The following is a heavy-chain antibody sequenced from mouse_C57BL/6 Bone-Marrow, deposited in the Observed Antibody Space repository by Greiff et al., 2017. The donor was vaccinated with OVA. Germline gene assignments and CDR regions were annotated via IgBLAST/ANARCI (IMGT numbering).Heavy chain of an antibody. D-gene: IGHD4-1*01. CDR2: INPSNGGT. Sequence: QVQLQQSGTELVKPGASVKLSCKASGYTFTSYWMHWVKQRPGQGLEWIGNINPSNGGTNYNEKFKSKATLTVDKSSSTAYMQLSSLTSEDSAVYYCARFLTGTGAMDYWGQGTSVTVSS. CDR1: GYTFTSYW. V-gene: IGHV1-53*01. J-gene: IGHJ4*01. CDR3: ARFLTGTGAMDY.